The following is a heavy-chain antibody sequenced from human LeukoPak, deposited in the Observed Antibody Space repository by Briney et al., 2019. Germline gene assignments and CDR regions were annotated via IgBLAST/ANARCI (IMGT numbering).Heavy chain of an antibody. CDR3: ARDYGDNEGLDY. V-gene: IGHV3-23*01. D-gene: IGHD4-17*01. CDR2: VSGADGTT. Sequence: GGSLKLSCAASGFTFSAYGMSWVRQSPRKGLEWVSGVSGADGTTYYADSVKGRFTISRDNAKNSLYLQMNSLRAEDTAVYYCARDYGDNEGLDYWGQGTLVTVSS. CDR1: GFTFSAYG. J-gene: IGHJ4*02.